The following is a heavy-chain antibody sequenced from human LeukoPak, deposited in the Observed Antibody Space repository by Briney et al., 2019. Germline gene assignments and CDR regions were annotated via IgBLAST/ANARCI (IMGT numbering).Heavy chain of an antibody. Sequence: GASVKVSCKASGYTFTSYGISWVRQAPGQGLEWMGWISAYNGNTNYAQKFQGRVTITADKSTSTAYMEPSSLRSEDTAVYYCARDGLFGVAHYYYGMDVWGQGTTVTVSS. V-gene: IGHV1-18*01. J-gene: IGHJ6*02. CDR3: ARDGLFGVAHYYYGMDV. CDR1: GYTFTSYG. D-gene: IGHD3-3*01. CDR2: ISAYNGNT.